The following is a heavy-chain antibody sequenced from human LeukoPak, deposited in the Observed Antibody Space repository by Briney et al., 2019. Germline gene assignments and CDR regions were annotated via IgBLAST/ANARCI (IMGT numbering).Heavy chain of an antibody. J-gene: IGHJ4*02. V-gene: IGHV3-30-3*01. CDR3: AREGGYELLLDY. Sequence: GGSLRLSCAASGFTFSSYAMHWVRQAPGKGLEWVAVISYDGSNKYYADSVKGRFTISRDNSKNTLYLQMNSLRAEDTAVYYCAREGGYELLLDYWGQGPLVTVSS. CDR1: GFTFSSYA. D-gene: IGHD5-12*01. CDR2: ISYDGSNK.